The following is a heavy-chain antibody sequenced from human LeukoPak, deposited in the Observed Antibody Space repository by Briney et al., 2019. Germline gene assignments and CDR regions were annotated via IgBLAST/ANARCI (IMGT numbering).Heavy chain of an antibody. Sequence: SETLSLTCAVYGGSFSGYYWSWIRQPPGKGLEWIGEINHRGSTNYNPSLKSRVTISVNTSKNQFSLKLSSVTAADTAVYYCARVGSLGFDPWGQGTLVTVSS. D-gene: IGHD6-6*01. CDR1: GGSFSGYY. V-gene: IGHV4-34*01. CDR2: INHRGST. CDR3: ARVGSLGFDP. J-gene: IGHJ5*02.